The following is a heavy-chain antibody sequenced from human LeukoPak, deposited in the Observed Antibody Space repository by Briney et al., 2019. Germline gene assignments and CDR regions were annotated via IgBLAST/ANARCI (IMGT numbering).Heavy chain of an antibody. D-gene: IGHD1-26*01. Sequence: SETLSLTCAVSGYSIYSDYFWAWMRQPPGEGLEWIGSIHDSGTIYYNQSLKSRATISVGTSENHFSLKLSSVTAADTALYYCARHSRVIVGAICAFDFWGQGTKVTVSS. J-gene: IGHJ3*01. V-gene: IGHV4-38-2*01. CDR3: ARHSRVIVGAICAFDF. CDR2: IHDSGTI. CDR1: GYSIYSDYF.